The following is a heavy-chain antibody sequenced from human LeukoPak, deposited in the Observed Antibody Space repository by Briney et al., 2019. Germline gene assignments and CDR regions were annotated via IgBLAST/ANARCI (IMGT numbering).Heavy chain of an antibody. CDR3: ASSIAAAGPFDY. CDR2: IYYSGST. J-gene: IGHJ4*02. D-gene: IGHD6-13*01. Sequence: SETLSLTCTVSGGSISSYYWSWIRQPPGKGLEWIGYIYYSGSTNYNPSLKSRVTISVDTSKNQFSLKLSSVTAADTAVYYCASSIAAAGPFDYWGQGTLVTVSS. V-gene: IGHV4-59*01. CDR1: GGSISSYY.